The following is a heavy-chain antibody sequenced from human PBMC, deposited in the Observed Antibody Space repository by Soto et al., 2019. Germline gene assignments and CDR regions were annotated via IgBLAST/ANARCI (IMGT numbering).Heavy chain of an antibody. CDR1: GFTFSSYW. CDR2: INSGGSST. J-gene: IGHJ3*02. CDR3: VSFGVWWAGAFYI. Sequence: GGSLRLSCAASGFTFSSYWMYWVRQAPGKGLVWVSRINSGGSSTSYAGSVKGRFTISRDNAKNTLYLQMNSLRAEDTAVYYCVSFGVWWAGAFYIRAQGTTVPVS. D-gene: IGHD3-3*01. V-gene: IGHV3-74*01.